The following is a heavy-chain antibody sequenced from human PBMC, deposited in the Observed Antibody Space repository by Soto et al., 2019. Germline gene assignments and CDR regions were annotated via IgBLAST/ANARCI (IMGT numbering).Heavy chain of an antibody. J-gene: IGHJ4*02. CDR1: GFTVSSNY. V-gene: IGHV3-53*04. D-gene: IGHD3-16*01. CDR3: AREVTYYFDY. CDR2: IYSGGST. Sequence: EVQLVESGGGLVQPGGSLRLSCAASGFTVSSNYMSWVRQAPGKGLEWVSVIYSGGSTYYADSVKGRFTISRHNSKNTLYLQMNRLRAEDTAVYYCAREVTYYFDYWGQGTLVTVSS.